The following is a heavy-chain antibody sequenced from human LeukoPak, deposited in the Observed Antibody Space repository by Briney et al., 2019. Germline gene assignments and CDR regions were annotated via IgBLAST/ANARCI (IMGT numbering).Heavy chain of an antibody. V-gene: IGHV4-59*02. Sequence: SETLSLTCTVSGGSVSSYYWSWMRQSPGKGLEWIGYVYYSGSTNYNPALKSRVTISLDTSENQFSLKLSSVTAADTAVYYCAREANSPTARYWYFDLWGRGTQVTISS. J-gene: IGHJ2*01. CDR3: AREANSPTARYWYFDL. CDR2: VYYSGST. D-gene: IGHD2-21*01. CDR1: GGSVSSYY.